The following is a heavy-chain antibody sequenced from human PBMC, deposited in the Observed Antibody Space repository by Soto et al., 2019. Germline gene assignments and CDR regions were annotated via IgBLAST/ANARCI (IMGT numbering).Heavy chain of an antibody. V-gene: IGHV1-18*01. Sequence: QVQLVQSGAEVKKPGASVKVSCKASGYTFTSYGISWVRQAPGQGLEWMGWISAYNGNTNYAQKLQGRVTMTTDTSTSTAYMELRSPRSDDTAVYYCARVGLRYYDFWSGPNWFDPWGQGTLVTVSS. J-gene: IGHJ5*02. CDR3: ARVGLRYYDFWSGPNWFDP. CDR2: ISAYNGNT. CDR1: GYTFTSYG. D-gene: IGHD3-3*01.